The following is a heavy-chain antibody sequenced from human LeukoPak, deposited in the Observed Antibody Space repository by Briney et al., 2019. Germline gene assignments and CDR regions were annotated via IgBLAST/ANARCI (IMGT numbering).Heavy chain of an antibody. CDR2: ISYDGSNK. J-gene: IGHJ6*03. V-gene: IGHV3-30-3*01. Sequence: GGSLRLSCAASGFTFSNYAIHWVRQAPGTGLEWVAVISYDGSNKYYADSVKGRFTFSRDSSKNTLYLQMSSLRAEDTAVYYCARGDRYQPLLQPGLYYYMDVWGKGTTVTVSS. D-gene: IGHD2-2*01. CDR1: GFTFSNYA. CDR3: ARGDRYQPLLQPGLYYYMDV.